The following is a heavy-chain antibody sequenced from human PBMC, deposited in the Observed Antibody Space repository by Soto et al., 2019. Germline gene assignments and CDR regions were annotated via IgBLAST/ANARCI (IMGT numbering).Heavy chain of an antibody. Sequence: QITLKESGPTLVKPTQTLTLTCTFSGISLSTDAVGVAWIRQPPGKALEWLALSYWDDDKRYSPSLKSRLTIIKYTSQNQDVLTMTNMDPVDTATYYCAHRGEVATIISDAFDIWGPGTSVTVSS. CDR3: AHRGEVATIISDAFDI. J-gene: IGHJ3*02. CDR2: SYWDDDK. D-gene: IGHD5-12*01. V-gene: IGHV2-5*02. CDR1: GISLSTDAVG.